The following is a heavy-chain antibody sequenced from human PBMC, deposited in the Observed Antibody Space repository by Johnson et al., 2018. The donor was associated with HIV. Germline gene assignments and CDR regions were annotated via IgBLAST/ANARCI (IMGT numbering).Heavy chain of an antibody. D-gene: IGHD5-24*01. CDR1: GLLVSSYY. CDR2: LFSGGTT. Sequence: VQLVESGGGVVQPGGSLRLSCAASGLLVSSYYMSWVRRAPGKGLEWVSVLFSGGTTYYADSVNGRFTISRDNSKNTLYLQMNSLRVEDTAVYYCSRACRDGYTWDAFDIWGQGTMVTVS. CDR3: SRACRDGYTWDAFDI. V-gene: IGHV3-66*01. J-gene: IGHJ3*02.